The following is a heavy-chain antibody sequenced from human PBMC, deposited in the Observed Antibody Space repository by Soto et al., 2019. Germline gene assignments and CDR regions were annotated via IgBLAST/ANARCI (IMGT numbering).Heavy chain of an antibody. Sequence: TSETLSLTCAVSGGSISSSNWWSWVRQPPGKGLEWIGEIYHSGSTNYNPSLKSRVTISVDKSKNQFSLKLSSVTAADTAVYYCARLRVYSSGWYKCFDYWGQGTLVTVSS. CDR1: GGSISSSNW. CDR3: ARLRVYSSGWYKCFDY. D-gene: IGHD6-19*01. CDR2: IYHSGST. V-gene: IGHV4-4*02. J-gene: IGHJ4*02.